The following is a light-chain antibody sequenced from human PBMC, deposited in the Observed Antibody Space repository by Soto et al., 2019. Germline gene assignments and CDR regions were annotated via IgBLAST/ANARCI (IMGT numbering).Light chain of an antibody. Sequence: DIVMTQSPLSLPVTPGEPASISCRSRQSLLHSNGYNYLDWYLQKPGQSPQLLISLGSNRASGVPARVSGSGSATDFTLNIARVEAEDFGVYYCMQALQSPYTFGQGTKLEIK. J-gene: IGKJ2*01. V-gene: IGKV2-28*01. CDR3: MQALQSPYT. CDR1: QSLLHSNGYNY. CDR2: LGS.